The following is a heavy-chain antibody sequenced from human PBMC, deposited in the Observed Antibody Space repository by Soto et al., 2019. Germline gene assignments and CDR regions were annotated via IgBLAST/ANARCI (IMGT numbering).Heavy chain of an antibody. CDR2: IYYSGST. CDR1: GGSISSGGYY. CDR3: ARGQNYYGSGSENWFDP. J-gene: IGHJ5*02. Sequence: SETLSLTCTVSGGSISSGGYYWSWIRQHPGKGLEWIGYIYYSGSTYYNPSLKSRVTISVDTSKNQFSLKLSSVTAADTAAYYCARGQNYYGSGSENWFDPWGQGTLVTVSS. V-gene: IGHV4-31*03. D-gene: IGHD3-10*01.